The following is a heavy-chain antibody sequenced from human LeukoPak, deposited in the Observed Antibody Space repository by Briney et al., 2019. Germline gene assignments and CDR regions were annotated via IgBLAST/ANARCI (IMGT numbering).Heavy chain of an antibody. D-gene: IGHD3-22*01. V-gene: IGHV3-30*03. CDR3: ARDGGYYYDSSGILDY. CDR1: GFTFSSYG. Sequence: PGGSLRLSCAASGFTFSSYGMHWVRQAPGKGLEWVAVISYDGSNKYYADSVKGRLTISRDNSKNTLYLQMNSLRAEDTAAYYCARDGGYYYDSSGILDYWGQGTLVTVSS. J-gene: IGHJ4*02. CDR2: ISYDGSNK.